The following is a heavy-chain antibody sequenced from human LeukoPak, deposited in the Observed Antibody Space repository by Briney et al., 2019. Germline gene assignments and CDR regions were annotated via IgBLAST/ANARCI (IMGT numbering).Heavy chain of an antibody. Sequence: GGSLRLSCAASGFTVSSNHMSWVRQAPGKGLEWVSVIYSGGSTYYADSVKGRFTISRDNSKNTLYLQMNSLRAEDTAVYYCARDIYSYGWGWFDPWGQGTLVTASS. D-gene: IGHD5-18*01. CDR1: GFTVSSNH. J-gene: IGHJ5*02. CDR3: ARDIYSYGWGWFDP. V-gene: IGHV3-66*02. CDR2: IYSGGST.